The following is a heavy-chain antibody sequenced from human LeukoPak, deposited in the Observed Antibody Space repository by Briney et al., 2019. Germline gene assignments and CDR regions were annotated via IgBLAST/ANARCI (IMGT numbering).Heavy chain of an antibody. CDR1: GFTFSSYG. CDR2: IWYDGSNK. Sequence: PGRSLRLSCAASGFTFSSYGMHWVRQAPGKGLEWVAVIWYDGSNKYYADSVKGRFTISRDNSKNTLYLQMNSLGAEDTAVYYCAKDSTGGIGAFDIWGQGTMVTVSS. J-gene: IGHJ3*02. D-gene: IGHD1-26*01. V-gene: IGHV3-33*06. CDR3: AKDSTGGIGAFDI.